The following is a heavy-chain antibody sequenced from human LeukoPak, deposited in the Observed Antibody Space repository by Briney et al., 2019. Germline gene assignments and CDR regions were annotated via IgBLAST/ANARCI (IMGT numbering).Heavy chain of an antibody. CDR3: ARSPHILTGENFDY. CDR1: GYTFTSYG. J-gene: IGHJ4*02. Sequence: ASVKVSCKASGYTFTSYGISWVRQAPGQGLEWMGWISAYNGNTNYAQKLQDRVSMTRDTSISTAYMHLSRLRSADTAVYYCARSPHILTGENFDYWGQGTLLTVSS. D-gene: IGHD3-9*01. V-gene: IGHV1-18*01. CDR2: ISAYNGNT.